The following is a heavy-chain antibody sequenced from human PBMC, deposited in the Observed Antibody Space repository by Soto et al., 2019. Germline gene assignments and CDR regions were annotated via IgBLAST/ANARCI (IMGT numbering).Heavy chain of an antibody. CDR2: ISAYNGNT. D-gene: IGHD3-9*01. CDR1: GYTFTSYG. Sequence: ASVKVSCKASGYTFTSYGISWVRQAPGQGLEWMGWISAYNGNTNYAQKLQGRVTMTTDTSTSTAYMELRSLRSDDTAVYYCAREDDILTGYHTSTFDYWGQGTLVPVSS. J-gene: IGHJ4*02. CDR3: AREDDILTGYHTSTFDY. V-gene: IGHV1-18*01.